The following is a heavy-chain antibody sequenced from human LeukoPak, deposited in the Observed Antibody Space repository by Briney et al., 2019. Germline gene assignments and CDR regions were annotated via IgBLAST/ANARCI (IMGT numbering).Heavy chain of an antibody. Sequence: SGPTLVKPTQTLTLTCTFSGFSLSTTGVGVGWIRQPPGKALEWLALIYWDDDKRYSPSLKNRLTITKDTSKNQVVLTMTNMDPVDTATYYCAHLGGSGTYYNFYYFDNWGQGTLATVSS. CDR1: GFSLSTTGVG. J-gene: IGHJ4*02. V-gene: IGHV2-5*02. D-gene: IGHD3-10*01. CDR3: AHLGGSGTYYNFYYFDN. CDR2: IYWDDDK.